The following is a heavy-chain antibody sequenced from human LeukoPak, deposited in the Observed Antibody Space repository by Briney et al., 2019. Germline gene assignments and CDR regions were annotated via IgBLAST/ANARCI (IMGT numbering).Heavy chain of an antibody. J-gene: IGHJ4*02. D-gene: IGHD3-10*01. V-gene: IGHV4-34*01. CDR3: ARARITMVRGVTVAPIDY. Sequence: PSETLSLTCAVYGGSFSSSYWSWIRQPPGKGLELIGEINHSGSTNYNPSLKSRVTISVDTSKNQFSLKLSSVTAADTAVYYCARARITMVRGVTVAPIDYWGQGTLVTVSS. CDR2: INHSGST. CDR1: GGSFSSSY.